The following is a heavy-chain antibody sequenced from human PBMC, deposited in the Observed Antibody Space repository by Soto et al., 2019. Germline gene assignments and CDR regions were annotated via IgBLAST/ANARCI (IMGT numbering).Heavy chain of an antibody. D-gene: IGHD3-16*01. CDR2: IWYDGSNK. Sequence: QMQLVQSGGGVVQPGGSLRLSCEATGFTFRSHGMHWVRQAPGKGLEWVAVIWYDGSNKYYADSVKGRLTISRDNSKNTLYLQMNSLRAEDTAVYYCARWGDNQRLDSWGQGTLVTVSS. CDR3: ARWGDNQRLDS. CDR1: GFTFRSHG. V-gene: IGHV3-33*01. J-gene: IGHJ4*02.